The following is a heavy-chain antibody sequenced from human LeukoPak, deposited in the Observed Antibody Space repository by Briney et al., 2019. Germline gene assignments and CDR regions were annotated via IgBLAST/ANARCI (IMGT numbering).Heavy chain of an antibody. CDR2: IYHSWST. J-gene: IGHJ5*02. Sequence: SETLSLTCTVSGGSISSGGYYWSWIRQPPGNGLARIGDIYHSWSTYYNPSLKSRLTISVDTSKNQFSLQLRYVTAADTAVYYCARGVVAASWFDPWGQGTLVTVSS. D-gene: IGHD3-22*01. CDR1: GGSISSGGYY. CDR3: ARGVVAASWFDP. V-gene: IGHV4-30-2*01.